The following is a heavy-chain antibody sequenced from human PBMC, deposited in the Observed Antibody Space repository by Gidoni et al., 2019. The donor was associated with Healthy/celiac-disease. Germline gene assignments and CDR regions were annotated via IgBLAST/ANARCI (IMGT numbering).Heavy chain of an antibody. Sequence: QVQLVESGGGVVQPGRSLRLSCADSGFTFSSYAMHWVRQAPGKGLEWVAVISYDGSNKYYADSVKGRFTISRDNSKNTLYLQMNSLRAEDTAVYYCARGLWFGAFDIWGQGTMVTVSS. CDR1: GFTFSSYA. V-gene: IGHV3-30-3*01. D-gene: IGHD5-18*01. J-gene: IGHJ3*02. CDR2: ISYDGSNK. CDR3: ARGLWFGAFDI.